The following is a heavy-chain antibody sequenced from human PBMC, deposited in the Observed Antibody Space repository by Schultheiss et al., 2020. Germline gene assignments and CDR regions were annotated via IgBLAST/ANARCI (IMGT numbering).Heavy chain of an antibody. CDR1: GGSISSGDYY. CDR3: ARGSVYCSGGSCPLDY. CDR2: IYYSGST. D-gene: IGHD2-15*01. V-gene: IGHV4-30-4*02. J-gene: IGHJ4*02. Sequence: SETLSLTCTVSGGSISSGDYYWSWIRQPPGKGLEWIGYIYYSGSTYYNPSLKSRVTISVDTSKNQFSLKLSSVTAADTAVYYCARGSVYCSGGSCPLDYWGQGTLVTVSS.